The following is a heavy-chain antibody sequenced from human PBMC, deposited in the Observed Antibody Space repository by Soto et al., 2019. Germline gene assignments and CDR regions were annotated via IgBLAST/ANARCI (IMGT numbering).Heavy chain of an antibody. J-gene: IGHJ6*02. D-gene: IGHD6-6*01. Sequence: QVQLQESGPGLVKPSETLSLTCTVSGGSVSSGSYYWSWIRQPPGKGLEWIGYIYTSGSTNYNPSLKSRVTMSVDTSKNQFSLKLSSVTAADTAVYYCAMARPDYYYGMDVWGQGTTVTVSS. V-gene: IGHV4-61*01. CDR3: AMARPDYYYGMDV. CDR2: IYTSGST. CDR1: GGSVSSGSYY.